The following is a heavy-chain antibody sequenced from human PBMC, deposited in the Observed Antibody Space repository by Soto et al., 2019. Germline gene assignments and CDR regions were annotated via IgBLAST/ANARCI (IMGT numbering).Heavy chain of an antibody. V-gene: IGHV1-18*01. Sequence: ASVKVSCKASGYTFTSYGISWVRQAPGQGLEWMGWISAYNGNTNYAQKLQGRVTMTTDTSTSTAYMELRSLRSDDTAVYYCAREGSVHSSSLSYYYMDVWGKGTTVTVSS. CDR3: AREGSVHSSSLSYYYMDV. D-gene: IGHD6-6*01. J-gene: IGHJ6*03. CDR2: ISAYNGNT. CDR1: GYTFTSYG.